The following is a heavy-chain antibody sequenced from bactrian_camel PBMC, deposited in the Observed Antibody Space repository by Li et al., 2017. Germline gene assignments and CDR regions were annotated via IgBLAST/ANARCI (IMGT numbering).Heavy chain of an antibody. D-gene: IGHD6*01. V-gene: IGHV3S26*01. CDR2: FDRDGRT. CDR1: GATASSYC. J-gene: IGHJ4*01. CDR3: AAVDRVWITSIPLEPGYYRY. Sequence: HVQLVESGGGSVQAGGSLRLSCAASGATASSYCLGWVRQAPGKEREGVAAFDRDGRTTYSPSVNGRFTISRDSHKNILYLEMNNLKLEDTAMYQCAAVDRVWITSIPLEPGYYRYWGQGTQVTVS.